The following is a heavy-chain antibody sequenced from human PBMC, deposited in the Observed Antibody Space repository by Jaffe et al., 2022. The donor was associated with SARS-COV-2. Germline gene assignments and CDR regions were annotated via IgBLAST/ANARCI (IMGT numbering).Heavy chain of an antibody. CDR3: ARGRDFGPTRGNYYYYYYMDV. CDR2: IIPIFGTA. D-gene: IGHD3-16*01. CDR1: GGTFSSYA. J-gene: IGHJ6*03. Sequence: QVQLVQSGAEVKKPGSSVKVSCKASGGTFSSYAISWVRQAPGQGLEWMGGIIPIFGTANYAQKFQGRVTITADESTSTAYMELSSLRSEDTAVYYCARGRDFGPTRGNYYYYYYMDVWGKGTTVTVSS. V-gene: IGHV1-69*01.